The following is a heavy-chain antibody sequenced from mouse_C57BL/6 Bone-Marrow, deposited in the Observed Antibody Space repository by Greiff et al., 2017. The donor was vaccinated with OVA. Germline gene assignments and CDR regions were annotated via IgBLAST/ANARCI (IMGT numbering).Heavy chain of an antibody. D-gene: IGHD1-1*02. J-gene: IGHJ1*03. V-gene: IGHV5-16*01. CDR2: INYDGSST. CDR1: GFTFSDYY. CDR3: ARSIGTWYFDV. Sequence: DVKLVESEGGLVQPGSSLKLSCTASGFTFSDYYMAWVRQVPEKGLEWVANINYDGSSTYYLDSLKSRFIISRDNAKNILYLQMSSLKSEDTATYYCARSIGTWYFDVWGTGTTVTVSS.